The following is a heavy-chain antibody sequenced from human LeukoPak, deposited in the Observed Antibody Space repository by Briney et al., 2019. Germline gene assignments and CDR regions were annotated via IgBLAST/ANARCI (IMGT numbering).Heavy chain of an antibody. V-gene: IGHV3-48*03. J-gene: IGHJ4*02. CDR1: GFTFSSYE. CDR3: ARAVRGANDY. Sequence: GGSLRLSCAASGFTFSSYEMNWVRQAPGNGLVWVSYISSSGSTIYYADSVKGRFTISRDNAKNSLYLQMNSLRAEDTAVYYCARAVRGANDYWGQGTLVTVSS. CDR2: ISSSGSTI. D-gene: IGHD3-10*01.